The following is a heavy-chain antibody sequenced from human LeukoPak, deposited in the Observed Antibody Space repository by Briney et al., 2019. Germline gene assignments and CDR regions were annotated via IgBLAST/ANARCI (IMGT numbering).Heavy chain of an antibody. CDR2: IIPILGIA. J-gene: IGHJ3*02. CDR1: RYAFTSYD. V-gene: IGHV1-69*04. D-gene: IGHD3-22*01. Sequence: SVKVSCKASRYAFTSYDISWVRQAPGQGLEWMGRIIPILGIANYAQKFQGRVTITADKSTSTAYMELSSLRSEDTAVYYCARTLYDSSGYGGHNAFDIWGQGTMVTVSS. CDR3: ARTLYDSSGYGGHNAFDI.